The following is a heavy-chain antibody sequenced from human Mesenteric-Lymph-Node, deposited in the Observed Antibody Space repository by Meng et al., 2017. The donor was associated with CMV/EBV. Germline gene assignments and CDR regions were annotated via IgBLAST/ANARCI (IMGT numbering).Heavy chain of an antibody. CDR1: AGSISSGAYY. D-gene: IGHD4-17*01. Sequence: TCTVSAGSISSGAYYWGWIRQHPGKGLEWIGYIYYSGSTYYNPSLKSRVTISVDTSKNQFSLKLSSVTAADTAVYYCARDHGDYFDYWGQGTLVTVSS. CDR3: ARDHGDYFDY. V-gene: IGHV4-31*03. J-gene: IGHJ4*02. CDR2: IYYSGST.